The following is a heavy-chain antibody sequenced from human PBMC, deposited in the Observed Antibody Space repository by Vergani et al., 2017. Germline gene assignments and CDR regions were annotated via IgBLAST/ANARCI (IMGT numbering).Heavy chain of an antibody. J-gene: IGHJ4*02. V-gene: IGHV4-61*02. D-gene: IGHD2-15*01. CDR1: GGSIYSHNYY. CDR2: IHTSGST. CDR3: AKRSCRGGSCYKPLFDY. Sequence: QVQLQESGPGLVKPSQTLSLTCTVSGGSIYSHNYYWSWIRQPAGKGLEWVGRIHTSGSTNYNTSLKSRVTMSEDTSKNQFFLNLTSVTAADTAVYLGAKRSCRGGSCYKPLFDYWGQGILVTVSS.